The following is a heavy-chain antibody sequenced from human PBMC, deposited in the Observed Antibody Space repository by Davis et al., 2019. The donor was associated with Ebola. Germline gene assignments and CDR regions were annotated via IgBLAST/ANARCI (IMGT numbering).Heavy chain of an antibody. J-gene: IGHJ4*02. Sequence: PGGSLRLSCAASGFTFSSYKMHWVRQAPGKGLEWVAVISCDGSNKYYADSVKGRFTISRDNSKNTLYLQMNSLRAEDTAVYYCAKDPGLDYGGNPGYWGQGTLVTVSS. D-gene: IGHD4-23*01. CDR3: AKDPGLDYGGNPGY. CDR1: GFTFSSYK. CDR2: ISCDGSNK. V-gene: IGHV3-30-3*01.